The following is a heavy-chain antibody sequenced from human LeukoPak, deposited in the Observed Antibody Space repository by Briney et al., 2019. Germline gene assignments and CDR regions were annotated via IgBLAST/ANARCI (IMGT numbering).Heavy chain of an antibody. CDR1: GDSISRSTYY. Sequence: PSETLSLTCTVSGDSISRSTYYWAWIRQPPGKGLEWIGSVYYGRSPYFNPSLESRATISVDTSKNHFSLKMSSVTAADTAVYYCGAYRTLDDAFDIWGQGTLVTVSS. J-gene: IGHJ3*02. CDR3: GAYRTLDDAFDI. V-gene: IGHV4-39*02. CDR2: VYYGRSP. D-gene: IGHD3-16*01.